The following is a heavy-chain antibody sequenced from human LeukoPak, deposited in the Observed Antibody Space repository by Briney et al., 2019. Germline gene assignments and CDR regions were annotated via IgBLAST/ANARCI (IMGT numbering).Heavy chain of an antibody. J-gene: IGHJ6*03. V-gene: IGHV4-39*01. CDR2: IYYSGST. CDR1: GGSISSRRDY. Sequence: SETLSLTCSVSGGSISSRRDYWDWIRQPPGKGLEWIGSIYYSGSTYYNPSLKSRATVSVDTSKNQFSLKVTSVTAADTAVYFCARSIFHYYYYMDVWGKGTTVTVPS. CDR3: ARSIFHYYYYMDV.